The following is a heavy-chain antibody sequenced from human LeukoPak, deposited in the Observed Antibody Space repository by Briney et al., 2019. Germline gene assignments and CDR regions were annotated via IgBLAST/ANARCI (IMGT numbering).Heavy chain of an antibody. D-gene: IGHD6-13*01. CDR2: ISAGGDII. CDR1: GFTFTNYA. CDR3: AAPVRGAYSSSWYYFVY. J-gene: IGHJ4*02. V-gene: IGHV3-23*01. Sequence: PGGSLRLSCTASGFTFTNYAMSWVRQAPGKGLEWVSDISAGGDIINYAVSVMGRFTISRDNSENTMYLQMNSLRSEDTAVYYCAAPVRGAYSSSWYYFVYWGQGTLVTVSS.